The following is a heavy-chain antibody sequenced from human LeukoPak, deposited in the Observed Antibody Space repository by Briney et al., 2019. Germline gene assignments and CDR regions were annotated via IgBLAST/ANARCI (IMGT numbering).Heavy chain of an antibody. J-gene: IGHJ6*02. CDR1: GYTFTSYY. CDR3: ARVPIAVAGTRGYYYYGMDV. Sequence: ASVKVSCKASGYTFTSYYMHWVRQAPGQGLEWMGWISAYNGNTNYAQKLQGRVTMTTDTSTSTAYMELRSLRSDDTAVYYCARVPIAVAGTRGYYYYGMDVWGQGTTVTVSS. D-gene: IGHD6-19*01. V-gene: IGHV1-18*04. CDR2: ISAYNGNT.